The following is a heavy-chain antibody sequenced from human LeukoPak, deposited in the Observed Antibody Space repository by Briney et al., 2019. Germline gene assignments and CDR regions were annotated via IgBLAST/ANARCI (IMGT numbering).Heavy chain of an antibody. CDR2: IYYSGYT. V-gene: IGHV4-39*01. J-gene: IGHJ4*02. Sequence: SETLSLTCTVSGGSISSDTYYWGWIRQPPGKGLEWIGTIYYSGYTYYNPSLNSRVIISVDTSKNQSSLRLSSVTAADTAIYYCAKHYHNDAQASFHYWGQGTLVTVSS. CDR1: GGSISSDTYY. D-gene: IGHD3-22*01. CDR3: AKHYHNDAQASFHY.